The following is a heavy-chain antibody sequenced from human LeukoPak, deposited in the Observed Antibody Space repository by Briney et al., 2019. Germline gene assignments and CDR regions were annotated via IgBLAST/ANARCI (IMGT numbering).Heavy chain of an antibody. CDR2: ISAYNGNT. CDR1: GYTFTSYG. D-gene: IGHD3-10*01. Sequence: ASVKVSCKASGYTFTSYGISWVRQAPGQGLEWMGWISAYNGNTNYAQKLQGRVTMTTDTSTSTAYMELRSLRSDDTAVYYCARDGELWFGEQYNWFDPWGQRTLVTVSS. V-gene: IGHV1-18*01. J-gene: IGHJ5*02. CDR3: ARDGELWFGEQYNWFDP.